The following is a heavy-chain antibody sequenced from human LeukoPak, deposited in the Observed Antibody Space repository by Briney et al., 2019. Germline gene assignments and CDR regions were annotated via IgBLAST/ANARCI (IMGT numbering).Heavy chain of an antibody. V-gene: IGHV4-30-4*01. CDR3: ARVPLYYYDSSGYYPDEN. D-gene: IGHD3-22*01. CDR2: IYYSGST. J-gene: IGHJ4*02. Sequence: SQTLSLTCTVSGGSISSGDYYWSWIRQPPGKGLEWIGYIYYSGSTYYNPSLKSRVTISVDTSKNQFSLKLSSVTAADTAVYYCARVPLYYYDSSGYYPDENWGQGTLVTVSS. CDR1: GGSISSGDYY.